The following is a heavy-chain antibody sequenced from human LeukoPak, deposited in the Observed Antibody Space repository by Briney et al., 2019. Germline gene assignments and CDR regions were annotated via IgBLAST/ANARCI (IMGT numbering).Heavy chain of an antibody. Sequence: SETLSLTCTVSGGSISSSSYYWGWIRQPPGKGLEWIGSIYYSGSTYYNPSLKSRVTISVDTSKNQFSLKLSSVTAADTAVYYCASRAVAGTRLDYCGQGTLVTVSS. CDR3: ASRAVAGTRLDY. J-gene: IGHJ4*02. V-gene: IGHV4-39*01. CDR2: IYYSGST. D-gene: IGHD6-19*01. CDR1: GGSISSSSYY.